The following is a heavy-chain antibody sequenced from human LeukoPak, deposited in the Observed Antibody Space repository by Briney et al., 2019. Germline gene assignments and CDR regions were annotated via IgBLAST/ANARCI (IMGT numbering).Heavy chain of an antibody. D-gene: IGHD5-18*01. J-gene: IGHJ4*02. Sequence: SETLSLTCAVSRYSISSGYYWDWIRQPPGKGLEWIGTIYHSGSTYYNPSLKSRVTISVDTSKNQFSLKLTSVTAADTALYYCARRGYTCGYVDYWGQGTLVTVSS. CDR2: IYHSGST. CDR3: ARRGYTCGYVDY. CDR1: RYSISSGYY. V-gene: IGHV4-38-2*01.